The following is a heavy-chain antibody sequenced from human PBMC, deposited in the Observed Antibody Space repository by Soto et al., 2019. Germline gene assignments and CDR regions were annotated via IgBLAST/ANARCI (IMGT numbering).Heavy chain of an antibody. CDR3: ARHRQVYGDPTNWFDP. J-gene: IGHJ5*02. CDR2: IYYSGST. D-gene: IGHD4-17*01. V-gene: IGHV4-59*08. CDR1: GGSISSYY. Sequence: SETLSLTCTVSGGSISSYYWSWIRQPPGKGLEWIGYIYYSGSTNYNPSLKSRVTISVDTSKNQFSLKLRSVTAADTAVYYCARHRQVYGDPTNWFDPWGQGTLVTVSS.